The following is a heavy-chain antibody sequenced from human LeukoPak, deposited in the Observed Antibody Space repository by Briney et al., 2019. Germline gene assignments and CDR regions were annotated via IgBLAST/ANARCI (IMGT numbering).Heavy chain of an antibody. J-gene: IGHJ6*03. CDR3: AMKFSRDYYYMDV. V-gene: IGHV3-20*04. Sequence: TRGSLRLSCEASGFSIEDFGMSWVRQPPGKGLEWVSGVTWNGGSTGYAASVEGRFTISRDNAKNSLYLQMNSLRAEDTALYYCAMKFSRDYYYMDVWGKGTTVTVSS. CDR2: VTWNGGST. CDR1: GFSIEDFG.